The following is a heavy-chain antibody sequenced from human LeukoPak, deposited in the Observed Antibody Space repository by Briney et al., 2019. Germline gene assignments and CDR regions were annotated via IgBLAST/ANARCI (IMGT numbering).Heavy chain of an antibody. J-gene: IGHJ4*02. D-gene: IGHD5-18*01. CDR2: IIPIFGTA. CDR3: ARALVARGYSYGFDFDY. CDR1: GGTFSIYA. Sequence: VASVRVSCKASGGTFSIYAISWVRQAPGQGLEWMGGIIPIFGTANYAQKFQGRVTITADESTSTAYMELSSLRSEDTAVYYCARALVARGYSYGFDFDYWGQGTLVTVSS. V-gene: IGHV1-69*13.